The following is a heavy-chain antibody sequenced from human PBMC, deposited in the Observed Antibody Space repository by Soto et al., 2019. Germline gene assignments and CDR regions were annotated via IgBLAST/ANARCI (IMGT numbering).Heavy chain of an antibody. J-gene: IGHJ6*02. Sequence: PGGSLRLSCEASAFMFSDYWMTWVRQAPGKGLEWVANIKQDGSEKYYVDSVKGRFTISRDNAKKSLYLQMSSLRAEDTAVYYCARGEGAGLFGMDVWGQGTTVTVSS. V-gene: IGHV3-7*03. CDR3: ARGEGAGLFGMDV. D-gene: IGHD1-26*01. CDR2: IKQDGSEK. CDR1: AFMFSDYW.